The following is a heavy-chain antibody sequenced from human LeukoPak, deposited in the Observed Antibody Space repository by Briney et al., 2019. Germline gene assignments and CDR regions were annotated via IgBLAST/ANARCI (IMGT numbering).Heavy chain of an antibody. CDR2: ISGSGGNT. Sequence: PGGSLRLSCAASGFTFSSYAMSWVRQAPGKGLEWVSGISGSGGNTYYADSVKGRFTISRDNSKNTLYLQMNSLRAEDAAVYYCAKGLSGWYFDYWGQGTLVTVSS. CDR3: AKGLSGWYFDY. J-gene: IGHJ4*02. CDR1: GFTFSSYA. D-gene: IGHD6-19*01. V-gene: IGHV3-23*01.